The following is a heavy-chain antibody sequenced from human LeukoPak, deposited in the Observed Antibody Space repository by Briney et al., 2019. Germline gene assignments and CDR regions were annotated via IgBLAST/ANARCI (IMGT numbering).Heavy chain of an antibody. Sequence: GESLKISCKDSGYSFTNYWIGWVRQMPGKGLEWMGIIYPGDSDTRYSPSFQGQVTISADKSISTAYLQWSSLKASDTAMYYCARHGGSSRVPAAIYWFDPWGQGTLVTVSS. D-gene: IGHD2-2*01. CDR3: ARHGGSSRVPAAIYWFDP. CDR1: GYSFTNYW. CDR2: IYPGDSDT. J-gene: IGHJ5*02. V-gene: IGHV5-51*01.